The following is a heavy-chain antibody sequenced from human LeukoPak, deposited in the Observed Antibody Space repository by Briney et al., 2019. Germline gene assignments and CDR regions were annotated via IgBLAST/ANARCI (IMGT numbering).Heavy chain of an antibody. CDR2: ISWNSGSI. Sequence: PGGSLRLSCAASGFTFDDYAMHWVRQAPGKGLEWVSGISWNSGSIGYADSVKGRFTISRDNAKNSLYLQMNSLRAEDTAVYYCARGPGRSGLQFDYWGQGTLVTVSS. D-gene: IGHD2-21*02. CDR1: GFTFDDYA. J-gene: IGHJ4*02. CDR3: ARGPGRSGLQFDY. V-gene: IGHV3-9*01.